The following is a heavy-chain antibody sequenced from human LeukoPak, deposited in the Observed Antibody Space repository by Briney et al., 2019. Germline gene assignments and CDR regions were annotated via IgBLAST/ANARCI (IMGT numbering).Heavy chain of an antibody. V-gene: IGHV3-21*01. Sequence: GGSLRLSCAASGFTFSSYSMNWVRQAPGKGLEWVSSISSSSSYIYYADSVKGRFTISRDNAKNSLYLRMNSLRAEDTAVYYCARVSDNKQQLVDYWGQGTLVTVSS. J-gene: IGHJ4*02. CDR2: ISSSSSYI. D-gene: IGHD6-13*01. CDR1: GFTFSSYS. CDR3: ARVSDNKQQLVDY.